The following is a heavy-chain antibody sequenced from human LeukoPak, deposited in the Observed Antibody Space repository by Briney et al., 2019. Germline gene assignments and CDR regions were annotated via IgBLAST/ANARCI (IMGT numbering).Heavy chain of an antibody. CDR3: ARHLQPGSKELDY. Sequence: GESLKISCKGSGYSFTTYWIGWVRQMPGKGLEWMGIIYPGDSDTRYSPSFQGQVTISTDKSISTACLQWSSLKASDTAIYYCARHLQPGSKELDYWGQGTLVTVSS. V-gene: IGHV5-51*01. D-gene: IGHD3-10*01. CDR1: GYSFTTYW. CDR2: IYPGDSDT. J-gene: IGHJ4*02.